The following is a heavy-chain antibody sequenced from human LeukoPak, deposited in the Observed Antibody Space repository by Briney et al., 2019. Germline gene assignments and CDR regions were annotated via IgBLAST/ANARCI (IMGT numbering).Heavy chain of an antibody. CDR3: ARPGRGYSSSWYMGVYFDY. Sequence: SETLSLTCTVSGDSISSYYWSWIRQPPGKGLEWIAYISDIGSINYNPSLKSRVTISVDTSKNQFSLKLSSVTAADTAVYYCARPGRGYSSSWYMGVYFDYWGQGTLVTVSS. CDR1: GDSISSYY. D-gene: IGHD6-13*01. V-gene: IGHV4-59*12. J-gene: IGHJ4*02. CDR2: ISDIGSI.